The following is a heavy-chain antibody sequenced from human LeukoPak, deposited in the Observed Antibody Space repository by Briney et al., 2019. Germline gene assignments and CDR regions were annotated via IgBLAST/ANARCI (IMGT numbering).Heavy chain of an antibody. V-gene: IGHV1-69*04. CDR3: ARGGVDTATNFDY. CDR2: IIPIFGIA. CDR1: GGTFSSYA. J-gene: IGHJ4*02. Sequence: SVKVSGKASGGTFSSYAISCVRQAPGQGLEWMGRIIPIFGIANYAQKFQGRVTITAGKSTSTAYMELSSLRSEDTAVYYCARGGVDTATNFDYWGQGTLVTVSS. D-gene: IGHD5-18*01.